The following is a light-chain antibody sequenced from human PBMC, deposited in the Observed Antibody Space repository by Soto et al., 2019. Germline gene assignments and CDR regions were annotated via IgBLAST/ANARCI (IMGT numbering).Light chain of an antibody. J-gene: IGLJ2*01. CDR3: SSYTASRTFYVI. V-gene: IGLV2-18*02. CDR2: KVS. CDR1: SSDVGSYNR. Sequence: QSALTQPPSVSASPGQSVTISCTGTSSDVGSYNRVSWYQKPPGTAPKLVIFKVSNRPSGVPDRFSGSKSGNTASLTISGLQAEDEADYYCSSYTASRTFYVIFGGGTKVTVL.